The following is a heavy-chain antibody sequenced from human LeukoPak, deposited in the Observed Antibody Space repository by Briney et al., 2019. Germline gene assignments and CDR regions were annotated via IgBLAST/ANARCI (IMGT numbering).Heavy chain of an antibody. CDR1: GGTFSSYA. Sequence: SVKVSCKASGGTFSSYAISWVRQAPGQGLEWMGGIIPIFGTANYAQKFQGRVTITADKSTSTAYMELSSLRSEDTAVYYCARDSVRGVITYFDYWGQGTLVTVSS. V-gene: IGHV1-69*06. D-gene: IGHD3-10*01. J-gene: IGHJ4*02. CDR3: ARDSVRGVITYFDY. CDR2: IIPIFGTA.